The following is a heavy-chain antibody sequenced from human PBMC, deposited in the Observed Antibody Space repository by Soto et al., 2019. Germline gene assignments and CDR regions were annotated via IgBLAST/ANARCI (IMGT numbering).Heavy chain of an antibody. Sequence: EVRLVESGGGLVQPGGSLRLSCAASGFTFSSSFINWVRQAPGKGLEWVGRTRNQTSSYITDYAAPVKGRFTISRDDSKNSLYLQMDSLKTEDTAVYYCTREGSSSGPDYEYWGQGTLVTVSS. V-gene: IGHV3-72*01. CDR2: TRNQTSSYIT. J-gene: IGHJ4*02. CDR1: GFTFSSSF. D-gene: IGHD3-22*01. CDR3: TREGSSSGPDYEY.